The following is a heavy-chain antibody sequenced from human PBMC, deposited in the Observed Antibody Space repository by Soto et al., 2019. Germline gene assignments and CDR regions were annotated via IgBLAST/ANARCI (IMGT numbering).Heavy chain of an antibody. Sequence: ESGGGVVQPGRSLRLSCVASGFTFSNYVMHWVRRAPGTGLEWVAVVSFAGTNKYYPDSVKGRFTISRDNSRNTLSLEMHSLTAEDTAVYYCAREGSAVGYYGLDVWGQGTPVTVSP. CDR1: GFTFSNYV. CDR2: VSFAGTNK. J-gene: IGHJ6*01. D-gene: IGHD1-26*01. CDR3: AREGSAVGYYGLDV. V-gene: IGHV3-30-3*01.